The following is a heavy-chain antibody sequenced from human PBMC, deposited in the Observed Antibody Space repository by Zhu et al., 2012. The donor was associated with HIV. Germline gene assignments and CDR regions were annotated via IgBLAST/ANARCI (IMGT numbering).Heavy chain of an antibody. CDR2: SISVGAP. CDR3: ARGKDYSDSSGSYYHFDY. J-gene: IGHJ4*02. CDR1: GGSISTYY. V-gene: IGHV4-4*09. D-gene: IGHD3-22*01. Sequence: QVQLQESGPGLVKPSETLSLTCIVSGGSISTYYWSWIRQPPREGTGSGLGTSISVGAPTTAPSLKSRVLISVDTSKNQFSLKLRSVTAADTAVYYCARGKDYSDSSGSYYHFDYWGQGKLVTVSS.